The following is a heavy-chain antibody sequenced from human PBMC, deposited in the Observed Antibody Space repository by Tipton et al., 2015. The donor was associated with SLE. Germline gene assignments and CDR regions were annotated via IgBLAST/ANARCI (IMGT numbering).Heavy chain of an antibody. V-gene: IGHV4-34*01. CDR3: ATLFSPN. Sequence: TLSLTCAVYGGSFSGYYWSWIRQSPGKGLEWIGEINHSGSTNYNPSLQSRVTISVDTSKNQFSLKLSSVTAADTAVYYCATLFSPNWGQGTLVTVSS. CDR1: GGSFSGYY. J-gene: IGHJ4*02. CDR2: INHSGST.